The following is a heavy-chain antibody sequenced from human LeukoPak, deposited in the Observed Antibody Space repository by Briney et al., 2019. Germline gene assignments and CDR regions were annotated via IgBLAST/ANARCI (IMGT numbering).Heavy chain of an antibody. J-gene: IGHJ4*02. CDR1: GYSFTSYW. CDR2: IYPGDSDT. CDR3: ARGLYGSGSPIYY. V-gene: IGHV5-51*01. Sequence: GESLKISCKGSGYSFTSYWMSWVRQMPGKGLEWMGIIYPGDSDTRYSPSFQGQVTISADKSISTAYLQWSSLKASDTAMYYCARGLYGSGSPIYYWGQGTLVTVSS. D-gene: IGHD3-10*01.